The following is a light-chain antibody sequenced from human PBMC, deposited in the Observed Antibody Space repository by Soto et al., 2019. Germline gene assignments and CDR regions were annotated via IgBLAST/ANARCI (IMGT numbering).Light chain of an antibody. CDR3: QQYCISRT. V-gene: IGKV4-1*01. J-gene: IGKJ1*01. CDR1: QSIFYNSNNRTY. CDR2: WAS. Sequence: DIVMTQSPDSLAVSLGERATINCKSSQSIFYNSNNRTYVAWHQQKPGQPPKLLIYWASIRESGVPDRFRGSGSGTNFTLTITSLQAEDVAVYYCQQYCISRTVGQGTKVEIK.